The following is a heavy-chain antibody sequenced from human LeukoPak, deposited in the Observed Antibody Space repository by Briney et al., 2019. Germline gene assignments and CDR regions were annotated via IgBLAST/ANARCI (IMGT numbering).Heavy chain of an antibody. J-gene: IGHJ4*02. D-gene: IGHD6-13*01. Sequence: ASVKVSCKASGYTFTSYAMHWVRQAPGQRREWMGWINAGNGNKKYSQEFQGRVTITRDTSASTAYMELSSLRSEDMAVYYCARGSSSWYWFFDYWGQGTLVTVSS. CDR3: ARGSSSWYWFFDY. CDR2: INAGNGNK. CDR1: GYTFTSYA. V-gene: IGHV1-3*03.